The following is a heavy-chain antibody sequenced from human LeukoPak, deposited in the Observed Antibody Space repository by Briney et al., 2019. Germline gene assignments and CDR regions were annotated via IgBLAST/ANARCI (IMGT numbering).Heavy chain of an antibody. V-gene: IGHV3-7*01. CDR2: IKQDGSEK. D-gene: IGHD6-13*01. J-gene: IGHJ3*02. CDR1: GFTFSSYW. Sequence: NPGGSLRLSCAASGFTFSSYWMSWVRQAPGKGLEWVANIKQDGSEKYRVDSVKGRFTISRDNAKNSLYLQMNSLRAEDTAVYYCASFIARYAFDIWGQGTMVTVSS. CDR3: ASFIARYAFDI.